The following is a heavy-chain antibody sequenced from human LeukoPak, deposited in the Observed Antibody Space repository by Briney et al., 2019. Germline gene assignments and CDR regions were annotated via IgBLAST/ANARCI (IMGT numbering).Heavy chain of an antibody. Sequence: GASVKVSCKASGGTFSSYAISWVRQAPGQGLEWMGIINPSGGSTSYAQKFQGRVTMTRDTSTSTVYMELSSLRSEDTAVYYCARVVTLTAPLDYWGQGTLVTVSS. J-gene: IGHJ4*02. V-gene: IGHV1-46*01. CDR1: GGTFSSYA. CDR2: INPSGGST. CDR3: ARVVTLTAPLDY. D-gene: IGHD5-18*01.